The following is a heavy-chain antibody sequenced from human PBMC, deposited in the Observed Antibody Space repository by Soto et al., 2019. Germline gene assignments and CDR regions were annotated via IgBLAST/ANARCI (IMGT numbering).Heavy chain of an antibody. V-gene: IGHV3-30*18. J-gene: IGHJ4*02. CDR3: LKGGWYGSSSPSAR. Sequence: QEQLVESGGDVVQPGGSLRLSCAASGFTLTRQDMHWVRQAPGKGLEWVAALSYDGIAQYYADSVKGRFTISRDNSKNTVDLQMNSLRVEDTARYCCLKGGWYGSSSPSARCGQGTLVTSST. CDR2: LSYDGIAQ. CDR1: GFTLTRQD. D-gene: IGHD6-6*01.